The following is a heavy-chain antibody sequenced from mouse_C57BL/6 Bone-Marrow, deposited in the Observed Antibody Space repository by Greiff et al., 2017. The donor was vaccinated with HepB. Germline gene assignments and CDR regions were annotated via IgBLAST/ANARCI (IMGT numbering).Heavy chain of an antibody. CDR1: GFTFSDYY. CDR2: ISNGGGST. D-gene: IGHD1-1*01. V-gene: IGHV5-12*01. CDR3: ARQGDGSSYGYFDV. Sequence: EVQVVESGGGLVQPGGSLKLACAASGFTFSDYYMYWVRQTPEKRLEWVAYISNGGGSTYYPDTVKGRFTISRDNAKNTLYLQMSRLKSEDTAMYYCARQGDGSSYGYFDVWGTGTTVTVSS. J-gene: IGHJ1*03.